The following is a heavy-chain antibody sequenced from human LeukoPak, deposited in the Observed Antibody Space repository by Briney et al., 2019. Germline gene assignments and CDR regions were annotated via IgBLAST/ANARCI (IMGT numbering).Heavy chain of an antibody. CDR2: INPSGGST. D-gene: IGHD1-26*01. CDR3: ARVRSSGSYHDAFDI. Sequence: GASVKVSCKASGYTFTSYYMHWGRQAPGPGLKWLGIINPSGGSTSYEQKFQGRVTMTRETSTSTVYMELSSLRSEDTAVYYCARVRSSGSYHDAFDIWGQGTMVTVSS. CDR1: GYTFTSYY. J-gene: IGHJ3*02. V-gene: IGHV1-46*01.